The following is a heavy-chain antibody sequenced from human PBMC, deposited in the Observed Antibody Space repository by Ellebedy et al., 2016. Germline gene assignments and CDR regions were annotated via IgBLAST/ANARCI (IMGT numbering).Heavy chain of an antibody. V-gene: IGHV3-30*03. CDR2: LSYDGRNK. Sequence: GESLKISCAASGFTFSSYGLHWVRQAPGTGLEWVAVLSYDGRNKYYAESVKGRFTLSRDNSKNTLYLQMNSLRADDTSVYYCGDLVPAAMYPGGFSDYWGQGTLVTVSS. CDR1: GFTFSSYG. D-gene: IGHD2-2*01. J-gene: IGHJ4*02. CDR3: GDLVPAAMYPGGFSDY.